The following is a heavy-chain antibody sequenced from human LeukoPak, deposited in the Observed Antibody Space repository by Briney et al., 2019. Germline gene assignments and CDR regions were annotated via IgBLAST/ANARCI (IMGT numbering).Heavy chain of an antibody. CDR3: AAEWSSGYYENWFDP. Sequence: GASVKVSCKASGYTFTSYGISWVRQAPGQGLEWMGWINPNSGGTNYAQKFQGRVTMTRDTSISTAYMGLSRLRSDDTAVYYCAAEWSSGYYENWFDPWGQGTLVTVSS. D-gene: IGHD3-22*01. J-gene: IGHJ5*02. V-gene: IGHV1-2*02. CDR1: GYTFTSYG. CDR2: INPNSGGT.